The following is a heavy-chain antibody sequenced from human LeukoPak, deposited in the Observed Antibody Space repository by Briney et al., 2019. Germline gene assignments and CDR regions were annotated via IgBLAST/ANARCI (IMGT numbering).Heavy chain of an antibody. D-gene: IGHD4-17*01. CDR2: ISGSGGST. CDR3: AKDPYGDYGDMDWFDP. Sequence: GGSLRLSCAASGFTFSSYGMSWVRQAPGKGLEWVSAISGSGGSTYYADSVKGRFTISRDNSKNTLYPQMNSLRAEDTAVYYCAKDPYGDYGDMDWFDPWGQGTLVTVSS. J-gene: IGHJ5*02. CDR1: GFTFSSYG. V-gene: IGHV3-23*01.